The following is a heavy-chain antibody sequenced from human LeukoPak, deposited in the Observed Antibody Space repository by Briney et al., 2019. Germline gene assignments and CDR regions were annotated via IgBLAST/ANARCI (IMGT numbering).Heavy chain of an antibody. V-gene: IGHV4-59*01. CDR3: ARGLNYDISYYYYMDV. CDR2: IYYSGST. Sequence: PSETLSLTCSVSGGSISSYYWSWIRQPAGKGLEWIGYIYYSGSTNYNPSLKSRVTISVDTSKNQFSLKLSSVTAADTAVYYCARGLNYDISYYYYMDVWGKGTTVTISS. J-gene: IGHJ6*03. D-gene: IGHD3-9*01. CDR1: GGSISSYY.